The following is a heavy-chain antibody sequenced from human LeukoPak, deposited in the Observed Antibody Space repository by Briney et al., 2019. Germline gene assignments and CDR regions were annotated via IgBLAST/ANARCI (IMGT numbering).Heavy chain of an antibody. D-gene: IGHD5-18*01. CDR2: ISYDGSNI. V-gene: IGHV3-30*03. CDR3: AREGADTAMVTYYYYYMDV. Sequence: GGSLRLSCAASGFTFSSYGMHWVRQAPGKGLEWVAVISYDGSNINYAESVKGRFTISRDNSKNTLYLQMNSLRAEDTAVYYCAREGADTAMVTYYYYYMDVWGKGTTVTISS. CDR1: GFTFSSYG. J-gene: IGHJ6*03.